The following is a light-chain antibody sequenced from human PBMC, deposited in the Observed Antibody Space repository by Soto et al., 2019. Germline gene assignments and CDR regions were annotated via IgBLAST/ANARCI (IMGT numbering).Light chain of an antibody. CDR3: MQTLQTPT. V-gene: IGKV2-28*01. Sequence: DIVMTQSPLSLPVTPGEPASISCRSSQSLLHSNGYNYLNWYLQKPGQSPQLLIYAVSNRASGVSDRFSGSGSGTDFTLKISRVEAEDIGVDYCMQTLQTPTFGGGTKVEIK. CDR2: AVS. CDR1: QSLLHSNGYNY. J-gene: IGKJ4*01.